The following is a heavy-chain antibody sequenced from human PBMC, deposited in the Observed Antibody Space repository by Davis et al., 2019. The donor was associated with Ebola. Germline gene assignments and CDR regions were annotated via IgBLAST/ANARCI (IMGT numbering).Heavy chain of an antibody. CDR2: INSDGSST. V-gene: IGHV3-74*01. Sequence: HTGGSLRLSCAASGFTFSSYWMHWVRQAPGKGLVWVSRINSDGSSTSYADSVKGRFTISRDNAKNTLYLQMNSMGAEDTAVYYCARDHDYYYGMDVWGQGTTVTVS. CDR3: ARDHDYYYGMDV. CDR1: GFTFSSYW. J-gene: IGHJ6*02.